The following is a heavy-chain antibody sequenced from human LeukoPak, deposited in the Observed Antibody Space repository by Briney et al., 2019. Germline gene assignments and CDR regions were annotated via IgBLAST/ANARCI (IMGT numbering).Heavy chain of an antibody. Sequence: AGGSLRLSCAASGFTVSSNYMSWVRQPPGKGLEWIGSIYYSGSTYYNPSLKSRVTISVDTSKNQFSLKLSSVTAADTAVYYCARLRIAAAGTSFLPLDAFDIWGQGTMVTVSS. CDR3: ARLRIAAAGTSFLPLDAFDI. CDR2: IYYSGST. D-gene: IGHD6-13*01. CDR1: GFTVSSNY. J-gene: IGHJ3*02. V-gene: IGHV4-39*01.